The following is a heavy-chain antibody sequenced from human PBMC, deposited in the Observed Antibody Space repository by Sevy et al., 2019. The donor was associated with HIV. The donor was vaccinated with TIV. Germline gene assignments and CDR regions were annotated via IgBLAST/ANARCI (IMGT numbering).Heavy chain of an antibody. CDR3: AKEHCSSTSCYSYYDFWSGYLYGMDV. Sequence: GGSLRLSCAASGFTFSSYGMHWVRQAPGKGLEWVAFIRYDGSNKYYADSVKGRFTISRDNSKNTLYLQMNSLRAGDTAVYYCAKEHCSSTSCYSYYDFWSGYLYGMDVWGQGTTVTVSS. CDR2: IRYDGSNK. D-gene: IGHD3-3*01. J-gene: IGHJ6*02. CDR1: GFTFSSYG. V-gene: IGHV3-30*02.